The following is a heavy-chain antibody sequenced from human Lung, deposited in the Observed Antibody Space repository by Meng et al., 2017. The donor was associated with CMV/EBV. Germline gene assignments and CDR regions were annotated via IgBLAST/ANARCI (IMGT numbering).Heavy chain of an antibody. CDR3: ARGERRIAVGGCDFDI. CDR2: ISYDGSNK. D-gene: IGHD6-19*01. Sequence: PCAASGFAFSSYAMHWVRQAPGKGLEWVAVISYDGSNKYYADPVKGRFTISRDNSKDTLYLQMNSLRAEDTAVYYCARGERRIAVGGCDFDIWGQGTMVTVSS. J-gene: IGHJ6*01. V-gene: IGHV3-30-3*01. CDR1: GFAFSSYA.